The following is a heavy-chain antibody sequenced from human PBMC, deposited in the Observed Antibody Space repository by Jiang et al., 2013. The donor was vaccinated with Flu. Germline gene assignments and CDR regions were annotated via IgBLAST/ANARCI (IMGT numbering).Heavy chain of an antibody. CDR2: IRYDGSNK. CDR3: AKDIVVVVAAKGNWFDP. D-gene: IGHD2-15*01. J-gene: IGHJ5*02. Sequence: VQLVESGGGVVQPGGSLRLSCAASGFTFSSYGMHWVRQAPGKGLEWVAFIRYDGSNKYYADSVKGRFTISRDNSKNTLYLQMNSLRAEDTAVYYCAKDIVVVVAAKGNWFDPWGQGTLVTVSS. CDR1: GFTFSSYG. V-gene: IGHV3-30*02.